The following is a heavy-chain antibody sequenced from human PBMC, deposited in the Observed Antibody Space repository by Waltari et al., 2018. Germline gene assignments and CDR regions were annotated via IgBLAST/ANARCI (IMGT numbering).Heavy chain of an antibody. CDR3: ARDSDSSSWLDY. Sequence: EVQLVESGGGLVQPGGSLRLSCAASGFTFSSYWMHWVRQAPGKGLVVVSRINGERSSTSYADSVKGRFTISRDNAKNTLYLQMNSLRAEDTAVYYCARDSDSSSWLDYWGQGTLVTVSS. CDR2: INGERSST. D-gene: IGHD6-13*01. CDR1: GFTFSSYW. V-gene: IGHV3-74*01. J-gene: IGHJ4*02.